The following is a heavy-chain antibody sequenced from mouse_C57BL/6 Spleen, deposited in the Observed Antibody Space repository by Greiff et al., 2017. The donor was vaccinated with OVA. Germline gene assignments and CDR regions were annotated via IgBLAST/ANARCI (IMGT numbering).Heavy chain of an antibody. V-gene: IGHV1-82*01. CDR2: IYPGDGDT. CDR1: GSAFSSSL. D-gene: IGHD1-1*01. CDR3: ARYYGSSYGYFDV. J-gene: IGHJ1*03. Sequence: VQLQQSGPELVKPGASVKISCKASGSAFSSSLLTFFPPLPGKFLSWIGRIYPGDGDTTYNGKFKGKATLTADKSSSTAYMQLSSLTSEDSAVYFCARYYGSSYGYFDVWGTGTTVTVSS.